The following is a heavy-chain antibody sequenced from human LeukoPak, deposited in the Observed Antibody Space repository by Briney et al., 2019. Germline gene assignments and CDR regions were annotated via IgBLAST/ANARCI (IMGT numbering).Heavy chain of an antibody. D-gene: IGHD3-22*01. CDR3: ARATYYYDSSGYYNDAFDI. CDR2: IYPADSDT. Sequence: GESLKISCKGSGYSFTNYWIGWVRQMPGKGLEWMGIIYPADSDTRYNPSFQGQVTFSADKSISTAYLHWSSLKASDTAMYYCARATYYYDSSGYYNDAFDIWGQGTMVTVSS. V-gene: IGHV5-51*01. J-gene: IGHJ3*02. CDR1: GYSFTNYW.